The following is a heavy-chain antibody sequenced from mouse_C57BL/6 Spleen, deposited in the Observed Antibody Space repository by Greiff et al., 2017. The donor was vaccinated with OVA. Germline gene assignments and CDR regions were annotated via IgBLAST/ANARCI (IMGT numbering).Heavy chain of an antibody. D-gene: IGHD3-3*01. CDR1: GYTFTGYE. J-gene: IGHJ2*01. V-gene: IGHV1-15*01. Sequence: QVQLQQSGAELVRPGASVTLSCKASGYTFTGYEMHWVKQTPVHGLEWIGAIDPDTGCASYNQTFKGKAILTADTSSNTAYMRLRSLASEDSAVYYCTRGLGLDYWGQGTTLTVSS. CDR2: IDPDTGCA. CDR3: TRGLGLDY.